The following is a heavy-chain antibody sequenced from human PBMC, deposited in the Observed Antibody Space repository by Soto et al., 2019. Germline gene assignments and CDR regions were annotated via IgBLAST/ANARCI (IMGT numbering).Heavy chain of an antibody. J-gene: IGHJ4*02. CDR2: IKSKTDGGTT. CDR3: TPREYSTGILPPATFHY. V-gene: IGHV3-15*01. Sequence: PGGSRRLGCGASGCRWSDGWRGWVGQAPGKGLEGGGRIKSKTDGGTTDYAAPVKGRFTISRDDSKNTLYLQMNSLKTEDTAVYYCTPREYSTGILPPATFHYWGQGTLVTVSS. D-gene: IGHD6-19*01. CDR1: GCRWSDGW.